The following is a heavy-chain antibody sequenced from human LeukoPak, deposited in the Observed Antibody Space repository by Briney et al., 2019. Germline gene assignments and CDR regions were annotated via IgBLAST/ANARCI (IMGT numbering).Heavy chain of an antibody. CDR2: IHYSPGYT. J-gene: IGHJ4*02. CDR1: GFTFSSYA. Sequence: GGPLRLSCAASGFTFSSYAMSWVRQAPGKGLEWVSHIHYSPGYTYYADSVKGRFTISRDNSKNTLYLQMDSLRAEDTAVYYCAKGYTAAWYDFDCWGQGTLVTVSS. D-gene: IGHD6-13*01. V-gene: IGHV3-23*01. CDR3: AKGYTAAWYDFDC.